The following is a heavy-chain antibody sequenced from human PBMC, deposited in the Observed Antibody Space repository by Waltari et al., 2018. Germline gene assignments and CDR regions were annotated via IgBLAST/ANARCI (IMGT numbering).Heavy chain of an antibody. CDR2: MNPNSGST. CDR3: ARGSDILTGYYSGDV. Sequence: QVQLVQSGAEVKKPEASVKVSCKASGYTFTSYYINWVRQATGQGLEWMGWMNPNSGSTGYVQKFQGRVTMTRNTSISTAYMELSSLRSDDTAVYYCARGSDILTGYYSGDVWGKGTTVTVSS. D-gene: IGHD3-9*01. J-gene: IGHJ6*04. CDR1: GYTFTSYY. V-gene: IGHV1-8*01.